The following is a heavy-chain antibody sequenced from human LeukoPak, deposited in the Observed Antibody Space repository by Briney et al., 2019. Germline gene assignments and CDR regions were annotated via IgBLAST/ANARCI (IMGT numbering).Heavy chain of an antibody. Sequence: GSLRLSCAASGFTFSSCAMNWVRQAPGKGLEWVSAISGSGGTTYYADSVKGRFTISRDNYKSTLYLQMNSLRAEDTAVYYCAKRGIAAAAYYFDYWGQGTLVTVSS. CDR3: AKRGIAAAAYYFDY. CDR2: ISGSGGTT. CDR1: GFTFSSCA. J-gene: IGHJ4*02. V-gene: IGHV3-23*01. D-gene: IGHD6-13*01.